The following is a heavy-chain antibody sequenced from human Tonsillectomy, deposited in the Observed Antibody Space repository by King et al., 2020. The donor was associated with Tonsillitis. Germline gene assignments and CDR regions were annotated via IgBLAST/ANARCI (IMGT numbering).Heavy chain of an antibody. CDR2: ISTVGSTI. Sequence: VQLVESGGGLVKPGGYLRLSCAASGFTFSDYYMGWVRQAPGKGLEWLSYISTVGSTIYYADSVKGRFTISRDNAKNSLYLQMKSLRAEDTAVYYCARRTDSYYYYAMDVWGQGTTLTVSS. V-gene: IGHV3-11*01. J-gene: IGHJ6*02. CDR3: ARRTDSYYYYAMDV. CDR1: GFTFSDYY. D-gene: IGHD4-11*01.